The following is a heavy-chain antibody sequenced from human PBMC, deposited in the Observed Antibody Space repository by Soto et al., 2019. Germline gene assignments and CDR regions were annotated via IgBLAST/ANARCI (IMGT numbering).Heavy chain of an antibody. CDR1: GFTFSYYW. CDR2: IHSDGSSR. CDR3: ARGDRGAVES. J-gene: IGHJ3*02. V-gene: IGHV3-74*01. D-gene: IGHD1-26*01. Sequence: EVQLVESGGGLVQPGESLRLSCVASGFTFSYYWMHWVRQGPGKGLVWVSRIHSDGSSRTYTDSVKGRFTISRDNAKNTLYLPLKSLRAEDTAGYYCARGDRGAVESWSQGTVVNVSS.